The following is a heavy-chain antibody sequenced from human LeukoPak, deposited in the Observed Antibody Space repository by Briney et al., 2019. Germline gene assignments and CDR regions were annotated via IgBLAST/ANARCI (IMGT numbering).Heavy chain of an antibody. V-gene: IGHV3-9*01. CDR1: GFTFDDYA. CDR3: AKAGRSGSYYDY. D-gene: IGHD1-26*01. Sequence: PGGSLTLSCAASGFTFDDYAMHWVRQAPGKGLEWVSGISWNSGSIGYVDSVKGRFTISRDNAKNSLYLQMNSLRAEDTALYYCAKAGRSGSYYDYWGPGTLVTVSS. CDR2: ISWNSGSI. J-gene: IGHJ4*02.